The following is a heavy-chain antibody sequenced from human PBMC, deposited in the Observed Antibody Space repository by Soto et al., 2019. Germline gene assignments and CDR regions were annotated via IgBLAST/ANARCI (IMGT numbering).Heavy chain of an antibody. J-gene: IGHJ4*02. Sequence: LRLSCAASGFTFNENGIHWVRQVAGKGLEWVALIWYDGSNKYYADSVKGRFTISRDNAKKTLYLEMNSLRVEDTAVYYCARGFLTHYFHYWGQGTLVTVS. CDR1: GFTFNENG. D-gene: IGHD3-3*01. V-gene: IGHV3-33*01. CDR2: IWYDGSNK. CDR3: ARGFLTHYFHY.